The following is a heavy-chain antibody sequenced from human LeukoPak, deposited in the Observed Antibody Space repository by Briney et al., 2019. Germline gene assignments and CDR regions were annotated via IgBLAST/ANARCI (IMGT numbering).Heavy chain of an antibody. V-gene: IGHV3-53*01. CDR1: GFIVSSNY. D-gene: IGHD3-9*01. Sequence: GGSLRLSCAASGFIVSSNYMNWVRQAPGRGLEWVSVFYSGGNTYYADSVKGRFTISRDNSRNMLYLQMNSLRADDTAVYYCARAMVVTGYYYGMDVWGKGTTVTVSS. CDR2: FYSGGNT. J-gene: IGHJ6*04. CDR3: ARAMVVTGYYYGMDV.